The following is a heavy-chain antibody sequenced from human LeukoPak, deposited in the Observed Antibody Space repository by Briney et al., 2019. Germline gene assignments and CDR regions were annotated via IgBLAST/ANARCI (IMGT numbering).Heavy chain of an antibody. CDR3: ASWTDILTGYFDP. V-gene: IGHV3-48*01. CDR1: GITFESRN. Sequence: GGSLRLSCAASGITFESRNMHWVRQGPGKGLEWISYISANGGSTYYADSVKGRFTISRDDGKNSLYLQMNSLRVDDTAIYYCASWTDILTGYFDPWGQGTLVTVSS. D-gene: IGHD3-9*01. CDR2: ISANGGST. J-gene: IGHJ5*02.